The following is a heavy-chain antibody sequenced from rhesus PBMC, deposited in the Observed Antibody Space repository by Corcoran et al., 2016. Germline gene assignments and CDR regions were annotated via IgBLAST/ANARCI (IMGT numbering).Heavy chain of an antibody. V-gene: IGHV4-169*01. D-gene: IGHD2-21*01. Sequence: QLQLQESGPGLVKPSETLSVTCAVSGGSISSSYWSWIRQAPGKGLEWIGYIYGSGSSTNYNPSLKSRVTRSVDTSKNQLSLKLSSVTAADTAVYYCARAECTGSGCYPRYFEFWGQGALVTVSS. J-gene: IGHJ1*01. CDR1: GGSISSSY. CDR2: IYGSGSST. CDR3: ARAECTGSGCYPRYFEF.